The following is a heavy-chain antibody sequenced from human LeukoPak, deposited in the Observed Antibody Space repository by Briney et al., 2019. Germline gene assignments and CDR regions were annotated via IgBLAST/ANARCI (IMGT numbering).Heavy chain of an antibody. Sequence: ASVKVSCEASGYTFTNYGISWVRQAPGQGLEWMGWISAYNGNTNYAQKFQGRVTITADESTSTAYMELSSLRSEDTAVYYCARGQPHDGRRYFDWLFATPLIDPWGQGTLVTVSS. D-gene: IGHD3-9*01. V-gene: IGHV1-18*01. CDR3: ARGQPHDGRRYFDWLFATPLIDP. CDR1: GYTFTNYG. CDR2: ISAYNGNT. J-gene: IGHJ5*02.